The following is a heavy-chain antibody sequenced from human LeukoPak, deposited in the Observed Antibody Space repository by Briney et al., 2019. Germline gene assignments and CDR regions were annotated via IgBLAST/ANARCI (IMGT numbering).Heavy chain of an antibody. J-gene: IGHJ4*02. CDR2: IYHSGST. Sequence: PSETLSLTCAVSADSISNSNWWSWVRQPPGKGLEWIGEIYHSGSTNYNPSLKSRVTISVDKSKNQFSLKLRSVTAADTAVYYCARGAASVVRGDVHFDSWGQGTLVTVSS. D-gene: IGHD3-10*01. V-gene: IGHV4-4*02. CDR3: ARGAASVVRGDVHFDS. CDR1: ADSISNSNW.